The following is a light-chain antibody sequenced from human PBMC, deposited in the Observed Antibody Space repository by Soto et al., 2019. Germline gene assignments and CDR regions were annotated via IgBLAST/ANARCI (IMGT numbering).Light chain of an antibody. CDR1: QRVSSSY. CDR3: QQYGSSPLT. J-gene: IGKJ1*01. Sequence: EIVLTQSPGTLSLSPGERATLSCRASQRVSSSYLAWYQQKPGQAPRLLIYGASSRATGIPDRFSGSGSGTDFTLPISRLEPEDFAMYYCQQYGSSPLTFGQGTKVEIK. CDR2: GAS. V-gene: IGKV3-20*01.